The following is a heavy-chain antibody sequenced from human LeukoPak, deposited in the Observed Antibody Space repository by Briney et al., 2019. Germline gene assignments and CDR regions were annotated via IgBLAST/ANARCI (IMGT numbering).Heavy chain of an antibody. CDR3: ARRSIGATYYFDY. J-gene: IGHJ4*02. CDR1: GFSFSDYY. CDR2: ISSSSSTI. D-gene: IGHD2-15*01. V-gene: IGHV3-11*01. Sequence: PGGSLRLSCAASGFSFSDYYMNWIRQAPGGGLGCVAYISSSSSTIHYADSVKGRFTISRDNAKNSLFLQMNNLRDEDTAIYYCARRSIGATYYFDYWGQGTLVTVSS.